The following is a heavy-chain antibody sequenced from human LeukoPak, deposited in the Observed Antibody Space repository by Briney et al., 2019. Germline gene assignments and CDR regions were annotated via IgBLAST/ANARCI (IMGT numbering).Heavy chain of an antibody. CDR3: TADVPEWNPAGNDY. CDR1: GFTFSSYG. Sequence: GGSLRLSCAASGFTFSSYGMHWVRQAPGKGLEWVAFIRYDGSNKYYADSVKGRFTISRDNSKNTLYLQMNSLKTEDTAVYYCTADVPEWNPAGNDYWGQGTLVTVSS. CDR2: IRYDGSNK. D-gene: IGHD1-1*01. J-gene: IGHJ4*02. V-gene: IGHV3-30*02.